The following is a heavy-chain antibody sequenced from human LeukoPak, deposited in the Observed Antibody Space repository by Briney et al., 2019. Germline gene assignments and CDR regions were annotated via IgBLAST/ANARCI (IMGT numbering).Heavy chain of an antibody. J-gene: IGHJ6*02. V-gene: IGHV3-21*01. CDR3: ARDQVHAAVKYGMDV. CDR2: ISSSSSYI. Sequence: GGSLRLSCAASGFTFSNPWMSWVRQAPGKGLEWVSSISSSSSYIYYADSVKGRFTISRDNAKNSLYLQMNSLRAEDTAVYYCARDQVHAAVKYGMDVWGQGTTVTVSS. D-gene: IGHD3-10*01. CDR1: GFTFSNPW.